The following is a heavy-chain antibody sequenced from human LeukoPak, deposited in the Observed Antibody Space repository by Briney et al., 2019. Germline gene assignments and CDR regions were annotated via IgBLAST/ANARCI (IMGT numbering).Heavy chain of an antibody. J-gene: IGHJ4*02. D-gene: IGHD6-13*01. CDR1: GFTFRSYG. V-gene: IGHV3-74*01. CDR3: ARGSSSWDLDY. CDR2: INSDGSST. Sequence: GGSLRLSCAASGFTFRSYGMHWVRQAPGKGLVWVSRINSDGSSTTYADSVKGRFTISRDNAKNTLYLQMNSLRAEDTAVYYCARGSSSWDLDYWGQGTLVTVSS.